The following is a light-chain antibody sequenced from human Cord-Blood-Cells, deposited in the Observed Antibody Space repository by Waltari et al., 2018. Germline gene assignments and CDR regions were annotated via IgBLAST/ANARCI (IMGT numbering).Light chain of an antibody. CDR3: QQYYSFPFT. Sequence: VIWMTQSPSLLSASTGDRVTISCRMSQGIRSYLAWYQQKPGKAPELLIDAASTLQSGVPSRFSGSGSGTDFTLTISCLQSEDVATYYCQQYYSFPFTFGPGTKVDIK. V-gene: IGKV1D-8*01. J-gene: IGKJ3*01. CDR2: AAS. CDR1: QGIRSY.